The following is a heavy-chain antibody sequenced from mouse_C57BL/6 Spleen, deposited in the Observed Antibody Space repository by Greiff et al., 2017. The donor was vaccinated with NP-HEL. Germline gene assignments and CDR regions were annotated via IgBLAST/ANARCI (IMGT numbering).Heavy chain of an antibody. CDR3: ARDDYDYAHYFDY. D-gene: IGHD2-4*01. V-gene: IGHV3-6*01. CDR1: GYSITSGYY. CDR2: ISYDGSN. J-gene: IGHJ2*01. Sequence: DVKLQESGPGLVKPSQSLSLTCSVTGYSITSGYYWNWIRQFPGNKLEWMGYISYDGSNNYNPSLKNRISITRDTSKNQFFLKLNSVTTEDTATYYCARDDYDYAHYFDYWGQGTTLTVSS.